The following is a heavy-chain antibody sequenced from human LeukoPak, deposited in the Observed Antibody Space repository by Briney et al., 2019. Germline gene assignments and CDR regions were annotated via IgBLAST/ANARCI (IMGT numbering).Heavy chain of an antibody. CDR2: IYYSGST. J-gene: IGHJ5*02. D-gene: IGHD2-21*02. CDR1: GGSISSGDYY. V-gene: IGHV4-30-4*01. CDR3: ARGAYCGGDCYSWFDP. Sequence: PSETLSLTCTVSGGSISSGDYYWSWIRQPPGKGPEWIGYIYYSGSTYYNPSLKSRVTISVDTSKNQFSLKLSSVTAADTAVYYCARGAYCGGDCYSWFDPWGQGTLVTVSS.